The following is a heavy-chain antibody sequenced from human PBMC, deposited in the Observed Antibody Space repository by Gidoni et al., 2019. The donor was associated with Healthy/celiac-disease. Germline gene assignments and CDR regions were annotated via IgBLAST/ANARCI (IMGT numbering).Heavy chain of an antibody. D-gene: IGHD5-18*01. CDR1: GFTFSSYE. V-gene: IGHV3-48*03. CDR3: ARDGEGYSYGFG. CDR2: ISSSGSTI. J-gene: IGHJ4*02. Sequence: EVQLVASGGGLVQPGGSLRLSCAASGFTFSSYEMNWVRQAPGKGLEWVSYISSSGSTIYYADSVKGRFTISRDNAKNSLYLQMNSLRAEDTAVYYCARDGEGYSYGFGWGQGTLVTVSS.